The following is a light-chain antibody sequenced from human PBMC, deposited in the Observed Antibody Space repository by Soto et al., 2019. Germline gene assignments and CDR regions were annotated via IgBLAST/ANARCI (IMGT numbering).Light chain of an antibody. CDR1: QRISTX. J-gene: IGKJ5*01. Sequence: SQSPSTLSAYVGGRVTNTCRDSQRISTXLVWWEQQPGKPPKLLIFAFSSLESGVPSRLSATVSGTEFSLPITSLQPEELSTDYCQQLFDATSTFGQGTRLDI. V-gene: IGKV1-5*01. CDR2: AFS. CDR3: QQLFDATST.